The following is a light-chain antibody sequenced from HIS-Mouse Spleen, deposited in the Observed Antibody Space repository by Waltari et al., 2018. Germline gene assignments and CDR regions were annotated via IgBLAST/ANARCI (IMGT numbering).Light chain of an antibody. CDR1: KLGENY. CDR2: QDS. Sequence: SYELTQPPSVSVPPVQTASMPCSGDKLGENYPCWYPQKPGQSHVLVIYQDSKRPSGIPERFSGSNSGNTATLTISGTQAMDEADYYCQAWDSSTGVFGTGTKVTVL. CDR3: QAWDSSTGV. J-gene: IGLJ1*01. V-gene: IGLV3-1*01.